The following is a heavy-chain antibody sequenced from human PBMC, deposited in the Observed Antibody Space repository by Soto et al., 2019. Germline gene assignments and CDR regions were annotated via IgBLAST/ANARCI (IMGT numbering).Heavy chain of an antibody. CDR2: IIPIFGII. J-gene: IGHJ5*02. CDR3: AGDPDSHYNDSHASSYP. Sequence: QVQLVQSGAEVKKPGSSVKVSCKASGGTFSTYTITWVRQAPGQGLEWMGRIIPIFGIINYAQKFQGRVTISADKFTCTAYMELTGLRSDDTAVYYCAGDPDSHYNDSHASSYPWGQGTLVTVSS. D-gene: IGHD4-4*01. V-gene: IGHV1-69*08. CDR1: GGTFSTYT.